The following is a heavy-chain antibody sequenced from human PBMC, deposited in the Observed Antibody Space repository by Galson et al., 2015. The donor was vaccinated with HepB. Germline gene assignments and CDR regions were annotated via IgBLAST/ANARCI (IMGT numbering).Heavy chain of an antibody. D-gene: IGHD2-15*01. CDR1: GHSFTSYG. CDR2: ISXXXGNX. Sequence: SGHSFTSYGISWVRKAPGQGLEWMGWISXXXGNXXXAXXXQGRXXMTKNKSTSTAYXXXRSLRSDDTAVXYCARESAYCSGGSCYAPENFDYWGQGTLVTVSS. J-gene: IGHJ4*02. V-gene: IGHV1-18*04. CDR3: ARESAYCSGGSCYAPENFDY.